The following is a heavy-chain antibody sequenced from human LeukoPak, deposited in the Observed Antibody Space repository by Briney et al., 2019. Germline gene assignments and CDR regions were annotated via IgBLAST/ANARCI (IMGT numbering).Heavy chain of an antibody. V-gene: IGHV4-59*08. CDR1: GGSISSYY. J-gene: IGHJ3*02. Sequence: SETLSLTCTVSGGSISSYYWSWIRQPPGKGLEWIGHIYYSGSTNYNPSLKSRVTISVDTSKNQFSLKLSSVTAADTAVYYCARHLSAYYDSSGYYSGDAFDIWGQGTMVTVSS. D-gene: IGHD3-22*01. CDR3: ARHLSAYYDSSGYYSGDAFDI. CDR2: IYYSGST.